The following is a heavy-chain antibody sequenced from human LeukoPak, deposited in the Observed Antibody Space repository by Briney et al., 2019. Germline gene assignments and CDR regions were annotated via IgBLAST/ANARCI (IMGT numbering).Heavy chain of an antibody. J-gene: IGHJ4*02. V-gene: IGHV1-3*01. D-gene: IGHD1-26*01. CDR2: ISAGNGNT. CDR3: ARDSGSGNNDY. Sequence: ASVKVSCKDSGYTFTSYAIHWVRQAPGQRLEWMGWISAGNGNTKYSQNFQGRVTFISNTSATTAFMELSSLRSEDAAVHYCARDSGSGNNDYWGQGTLVTVSS. CDR1: GYTFTSYA.